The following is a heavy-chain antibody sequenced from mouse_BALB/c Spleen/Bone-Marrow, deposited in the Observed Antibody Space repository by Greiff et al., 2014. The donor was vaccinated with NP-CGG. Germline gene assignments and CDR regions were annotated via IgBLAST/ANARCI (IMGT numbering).Heavy chain of an antibody. V-gene: IGHV1S41*01. J-gene: IGHJ1*01. D-gene: IGHD2-2*01. CDR1: GYTLTNYW. Sequence: DLVKPGASVKLSCKASGYTLTNYWINWIKQRPGQGLEWIGRIAPGSGSTYYNEMFKGKTTPTVDTSSSTAYIQLSSLSSEDSDVYFCARERYGYDGWYFDVWGAGTTVTVSS. CDR3: ARERYGYDGWYFDV. CDR2: IAPGSGST.